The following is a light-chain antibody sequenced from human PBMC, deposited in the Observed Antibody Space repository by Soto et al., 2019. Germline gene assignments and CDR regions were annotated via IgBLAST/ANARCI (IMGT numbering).Light chain of an antibody. V-gene: IGLV2-14*01. CDR1: SSDVGGYNY. J-gene: IGLJ1*01. CDR2: EVS. Sequence: QSALTQPASVSGSPGQSITFSCTGTSSDVGGYNYVSWYQQHPGKAPKLIIYEVSKRPSGVSNRFSGSKSDNTASLTISGLQAEDEADYYCSSYTSSNTYVFGTGTKLTVL. CDR3: SSYTSSNTYV.